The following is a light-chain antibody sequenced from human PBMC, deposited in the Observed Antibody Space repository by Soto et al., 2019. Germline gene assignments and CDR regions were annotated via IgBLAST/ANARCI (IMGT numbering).Light chain of an antibody. CDR1: SSNIGNNY. CDR3: QSYDSILTGSV. CDR2: DNN. J-gene: IGLJ1*01. V-gene: IGLV1-51*01. Sequence: QSVLKQPPSVSAAPGQKVTISCSGSSSNIGNNYVSLYQQLPGTAPKLLIYDNNKRPSGIPDRFSGSRSGSSASLAITGLQAEDEADYYCQSYDSILTGSVFVTGTKVT.